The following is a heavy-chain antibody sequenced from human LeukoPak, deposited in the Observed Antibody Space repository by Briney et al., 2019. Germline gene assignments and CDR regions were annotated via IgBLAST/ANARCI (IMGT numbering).Heavy chain of an antibody. Sequence: SETLSLTCTVSGGSISSYYWSWIRQPPGKGLEWIGYIYYSGSTNYNPSLKSRVTISVDTSKNQFSLKLSSVPAADTAVYYCARGHSDGSRFDYWGQGTLVTVSS. D-gene: IGHD5-24*01. J-gene: IGHJ4*02. V-gene: IGHV4-59*01. CDR1: GGSISSYY. CDR3: ARGHSDGSRFDY. CDR2: IYYSGST.